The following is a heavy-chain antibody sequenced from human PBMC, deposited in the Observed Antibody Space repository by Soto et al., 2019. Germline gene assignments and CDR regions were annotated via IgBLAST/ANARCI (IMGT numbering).Heavy chain of an antibody. Sequence: EVQLVESGGGLVQPGGSLRLSCAASGFTFSRYSMNWVRQAPGMGLEWVSYISGSTSTIYYTDSVKGRFTISRDNAKNSLYLQTNSLRAEDTAVYYCARVGSGMDAWGQGTTVTVSS. J-gene: IGHJ6*02. CDR1: GFTFSRYS. CDR3: ARVGSGMDA. CDR2: ISGSTSTI. V-gene: IGHV3-48*01.